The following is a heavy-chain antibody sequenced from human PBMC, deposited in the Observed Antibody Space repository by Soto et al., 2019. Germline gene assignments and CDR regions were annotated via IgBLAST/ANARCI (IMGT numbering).Heavy chain of an antibody. J-gene: IGHJ6*02. Sequence: QVQLVQSGAEVKKPGSSVKVSCKASGGTFSSYDISWVRQAPGQGLEWMGGFIPISGTANYAQKFQGRVTITADESTSTAYMELCSLRSEYTAVYYCARSQGSSTSLEIYYYYYYGMDVWGQGTTVTVSS. CDR2: FIPISGTA. CDR3: ARSQGSSTSLEIYYYYYYGMDV. V-gene: IGHV1-69*01. CDR1: GGTFSSYD. D-gene: IGHD2-2*01.